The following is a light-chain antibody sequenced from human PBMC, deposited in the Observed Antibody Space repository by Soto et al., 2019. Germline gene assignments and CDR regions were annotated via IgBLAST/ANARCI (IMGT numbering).Light chain of an antibody. CDR2: WAS. CDR3: PAYYNNSFT. Sequence: DIVMTQSPDSLAVSLGERATINCKSSQSVLYSSNNNNYLAWYQQKPGQPPKLLIYWASTRESGGPDRFSGSGFGKNFHLTIRRLPGEDVAVYFCPAYYNNSFTFGPGTKVDIK. V-gene: IGKV4-1*01. CDR1: QSVLYSSNNNNY. J-gene: IGKJ3*01.